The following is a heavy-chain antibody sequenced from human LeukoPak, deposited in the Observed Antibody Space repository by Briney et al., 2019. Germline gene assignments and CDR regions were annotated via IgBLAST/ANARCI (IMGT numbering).Heavy chain of an antibody. V-gene: IGHV1-69*04. Sequence: GASVKVSCKASGGTFSSYAISWVRQAPGHGREWMGRVIPILGIANYAQKFQGRVTIIADKSTSTAYMELSSLRSEDTAVYYCARVYAATNYYDSSGPFDYWGQGTLVTVSS. D-gene: IGHD3-22*01. CDR2: VIPILGIA. CDR1: GGTFSSYA. CDR3: ARVYAATNYYDSSGPFDY. J-gene: IGHJ4*02.